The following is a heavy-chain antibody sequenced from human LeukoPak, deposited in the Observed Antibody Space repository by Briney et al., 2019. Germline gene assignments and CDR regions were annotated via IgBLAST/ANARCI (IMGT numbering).Heavy chain of an antibody. D-gene: IGHD1-26*01. CDR3: ATTTIRLGY. V-gene: IGHV4-59*12. J-gene: IGHJ4*02. CDR1: GGSISSYY. Sequence: SETLSLTCSVFGGSISSYYWSWIRQPPGKGLEWIGYIYNTGSTNYSPSLKSRLTMSVDTSKNQFSLKLSSVTAADTTVYYCATTTIRLGYWGQGTLVTVSS. CDR2: IYNTGST.